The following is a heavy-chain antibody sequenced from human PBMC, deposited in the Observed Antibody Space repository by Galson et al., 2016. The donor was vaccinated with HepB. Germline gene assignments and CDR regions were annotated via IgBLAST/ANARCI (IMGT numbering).Heavy chain of an antibody. CDR2: ISRGGDSR. Sequence: SLRLSCAASGFTFNNYGMTWVRQAPGKGLEVVASISRGGDSRDYADSVKGRFTISRDNSMNTLSLQMNSLRAEDTAVYYCVQGSTAPAVWGKGTTVTVSS. V-gene: IGHV3-23*01. CDR3: VQGSTAPAV. J-gene: IGHJ6*04. D-gene: IGHD1-26*01. CDR1: GFTFNNYG.